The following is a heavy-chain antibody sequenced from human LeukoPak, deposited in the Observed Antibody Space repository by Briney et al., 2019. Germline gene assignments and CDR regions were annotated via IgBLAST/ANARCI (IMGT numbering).Heavy chain of an antibody. CDR1: GFPFNAYW. CDR2: IRQDGDTK. J-gene: IGHJ4*02. Sequence: GGSLRLSCAASGFPFNAYWTTWVRQAPGKGLEWVANIRQDGDTKYYVDSVKGRFTISRDNAMNSLYLQMNSLRAEDTAIYYCARSLPYGTTWYGRSDFWGQGTLVTVSS. D-gene: IGHD6-13*01. V-gene: IGHV3-7*03. CDR3: ARSLPYGTTWYGRSDF.